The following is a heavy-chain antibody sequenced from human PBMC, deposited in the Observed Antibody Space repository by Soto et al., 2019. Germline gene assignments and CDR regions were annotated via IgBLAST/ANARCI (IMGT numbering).Heavy chain of an antibody. V-gene: IGHV3-48*03. CDR3: AREVDIVASFYYYGMDV. J-gene: IGHJ6*02. Sequence: EVQLVESGGGLVQPGGSLRLSCAAAGFIFRDYDMNWFRQAPGKGLEWVSYISSSGSTIDYADSVKGRFTISRDNTKNSLYLQMNSLRAEDTAVYYCAREVDIVASFYYYGMDVWGQGTTVTVS. CDR2: ISSSGSTI. CDR1: GFIFRDYD. D-gene: IGHD5-12*01.